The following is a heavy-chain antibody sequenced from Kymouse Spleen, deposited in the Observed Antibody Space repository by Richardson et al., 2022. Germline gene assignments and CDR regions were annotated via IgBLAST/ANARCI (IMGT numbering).Heavy chain of an antibody. CDR3: ARCYSSSPYFDY. CDR1: GGSISSYY. Sequence: QVQLQESGPGLVKPSETLSLTCTVSGGSISSYYWSWIRQPPGKGLEWIGYIYYSGSTNYNPSLKSRVTISVDTSKNQFSLKLSSVTAADTAVYYCARCYSSSPYFDYWGQGTLVTVSS. J-gene: IGHJ4*02. D-gene: IGHD6-6*01. CDR2: IYYSGST. V-gene: IGHV4-59*01.